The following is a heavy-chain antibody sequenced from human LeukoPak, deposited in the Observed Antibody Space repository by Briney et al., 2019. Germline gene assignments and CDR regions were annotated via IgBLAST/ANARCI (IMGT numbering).Heavy chain of an antibody. V-gene: IGHV5-51*01. Sequence: GESLKISCQGSGYSFTSRWIAWVRQIPGKGLEWMGIIYPDDSDIRYNPSFQGQVTMSADKSVKVAYLQWSSLKASDTAMYYCATFSNYGDFFDFWGQGTLVTVSS. D-gene: IGHD4-17*01. CDR2: IYPDDSDI. CDR1: GYSFTSRW. J-gene: IGHJ4*02. CDR3: ATFSNYGDFFDF.